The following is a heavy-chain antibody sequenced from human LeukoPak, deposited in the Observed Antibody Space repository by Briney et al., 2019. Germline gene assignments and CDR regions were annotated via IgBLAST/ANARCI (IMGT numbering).Heavy chain of an antibody. J-gene: IGHJ4*02. Sequence: PSETLSLTCAVSGGSITTTNWWSWVRQPPGKGLEWIGEVHLSGATNHNLSLESRVSMSIDKSKNHLSLEVTSVTAADTAIYYCTRESGAFSPFGFWGQGTLVTVSS. CDR3: TRESGAFSPFGF. CDR1: GGSITTTNW. D-gene: IGHD1-26*01. V-gene: IGHV4-4*02. CDR2: VHLSGAT.